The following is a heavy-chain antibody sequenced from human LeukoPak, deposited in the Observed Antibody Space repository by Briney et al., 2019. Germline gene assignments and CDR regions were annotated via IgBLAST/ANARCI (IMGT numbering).Heavy chain of an antibody. Sequence: PGGSLRLSCAASGFTFSNYAMSWVRQAPGKALEWVSAITSGGGTTYYAGSVKGRFTISRDSSKNTLYLQMNSLRAEDTAVYYCARDPPRAAWVFDYWGQGTLVSVSS. CDR3: ARDPPRAAWVFDY. CDR1: GFTFSNYA. CDR2: ITSGGGTT. V-gene: IGHV3-23*01. J-gene: IGHJ4*02. D-gene: IGHD6-25*01.